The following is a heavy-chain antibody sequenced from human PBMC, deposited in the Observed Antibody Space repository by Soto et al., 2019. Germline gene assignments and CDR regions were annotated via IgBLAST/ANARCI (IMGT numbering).Heavy chain of an antibody. D-gene: IGHD3-10*01. Sequence: PSETLSLTCTVSGGSISSYYWSWIRQPPGKGLEWIGSIYYSGSTNYNPSLKSRVTISVDTSKNQFSLKLTSVTAADTAVYYCVRQGIGVLHGLVDVWGQGTTVTVSS. CDR2: IYYSGST. CDR1: GGSISSYY. CDR3: VRQGIGVLHGLVDV. V-gene: IGHV4-59*08. J-gene: IGHJ6*02.